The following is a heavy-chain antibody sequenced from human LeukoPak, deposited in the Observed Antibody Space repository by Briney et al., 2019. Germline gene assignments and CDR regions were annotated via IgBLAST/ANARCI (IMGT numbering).Heavy chain of an antibody. J-gene: IGHJ3*02. CDR2: FDTSGNT. D-gene: IGHD3-10*01. V-gene: IGHV4-4*07. CDR3: ARDGRGVQHPDAFDI. CDR1: GGFISSYY. Sequence: SETLSLTCTVSGGFISSYYWSWILQPAGKGLEWIGRFDTSGNTNYNPSLKSRVTMSVDTSKDQFSLKLSSVTAADTAGYYCARDGRGVQHPDAFDIWGQGTMVTVSS.